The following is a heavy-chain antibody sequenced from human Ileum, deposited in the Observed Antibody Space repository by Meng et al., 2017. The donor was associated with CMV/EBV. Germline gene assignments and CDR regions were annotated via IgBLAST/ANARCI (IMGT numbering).Heavy chain of an antibody. CDR2: IYSGGST. D-gene: IGHD3-3*01. CDR3: ARETTIFGVVPRPGWFDP. V-gene: IGHV3-53*01. J-gene: IGHJ5*02. Sequence: GGSLRLSCAASGFTVSSNYMSWVRQAPGKGLEWVSVIYSGGSTYYADSVKGRFTISRDNSKNTLYLQMNSLRAEDTAVYYCARETTIFGVVPRPGWFDPWGQGTLVTVSS. CDR1: GFTVSSNY.